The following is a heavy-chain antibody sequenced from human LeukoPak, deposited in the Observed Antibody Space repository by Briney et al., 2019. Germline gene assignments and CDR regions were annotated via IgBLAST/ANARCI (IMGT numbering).Heavy chain of an antibody. D-gene: IGHD6-13*01. CDR3: AKDSGSSRGWFDP. V-gene: IGHV3-30*18. Sequence: PGRSLRLSCAASGFTFSSYGMHWVRQAPGKGLEWVAVISYDGSNKYYADSVKGRFTISRDNSKNTLYLQMNSLRAEDTAVYYCAKDSGSSRGWFDPWGQGTLVTVSS. CDR2: ISYDGSNK. J-gene: IGHJ5*02. CDR1: GFTFSSYG.